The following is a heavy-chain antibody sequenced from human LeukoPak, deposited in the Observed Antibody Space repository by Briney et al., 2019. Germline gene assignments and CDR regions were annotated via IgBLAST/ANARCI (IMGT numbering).Heavy chain of an antibody. J-gene: IGHJ4*02. CDR3: AKGTTIAATIGFDY. Sequence: GGSLRLSCAASGFSSSYTWMNWVRQAPGKGLEWVSGISGSGSGTYYADSVKGRFTISRDNSKNTLYLQMNSLRAEDTAVYYCAKGTTIAATIGFDYWGQGTLVTVSS. CDR1: GFSSSYTW. V-gene: IGHV3-23*01. D-gene: IGHD6-6*01. CDR2: ISGSGSGT.